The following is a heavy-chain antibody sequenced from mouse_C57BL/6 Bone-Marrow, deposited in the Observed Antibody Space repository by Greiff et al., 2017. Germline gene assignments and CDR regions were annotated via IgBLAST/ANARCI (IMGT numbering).Heavy chain of an antibody. CDR3: AREGWPSYYFDY. CDR1: GYTFTSYW. V-gene: IGHV1-69*01. D-gene: IGHD2-3*01. CDR2: IDPSDSYT. J-gene: IGHJ2*01. Sequence: QVQLQQPGAELVMPGASVKLSCKASGYTFTSYWMHWVKQRPGQGLEWIGEIDPSDSYTNYNQKFKGKSTLTVDKSSSTDYMQLSSLTSEDSAVYYCAREGWPSYYFDYWGQGTTLTVSS.